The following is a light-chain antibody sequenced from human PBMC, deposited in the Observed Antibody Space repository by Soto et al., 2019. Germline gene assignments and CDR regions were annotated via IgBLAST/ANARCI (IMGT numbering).Light chain of an antibody. CDR1: QSVSSY. J-gene: IGKJ2*01. V-gene: IGKV3-11*01. CDR3: QQRSNWPYT. Sequence: EIVLTQSPATLSLSPGERATLSCRASQSVSSYLAWYQQKPGQAPRLLIYDASSRATGIPARFSGSGAGTDFTLTISSLDPEDFAVYYWQQRSNWPYTFGQGTKLEIK. CDR2: DAS.